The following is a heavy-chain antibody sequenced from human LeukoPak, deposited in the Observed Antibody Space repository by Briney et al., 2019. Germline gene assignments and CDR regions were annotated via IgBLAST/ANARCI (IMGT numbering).Heavy chain of an antibody. CDR1: GGTFSSYA. V-gene: IGHV1-69*13. J-gene: IGHJ5*02. CDR2: IIPIFGTA. CDR3: ARGYSSSFDWFDP. D-gene: IGHD6-6*01. Sequence: SVKVSCKASGGTFSSYAISWVRQAPGQGLEWMGGIIPIFGTANYAQKFQGRVTITADESTSTAYMELSSLRSEDTAVYYCARGYSSSFDWFDPWGQGTLVTVSS.